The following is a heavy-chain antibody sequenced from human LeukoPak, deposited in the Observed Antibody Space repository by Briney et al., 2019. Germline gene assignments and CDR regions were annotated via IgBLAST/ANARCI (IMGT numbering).Heavy chain of an antibody. J-gene: IGHJ6*02. CDR3: AREWVSGYYYGMDV. Sequence: GASVKVSCKVSGYTLTSYYMHWVRQAPGQGLEWMGIINPSGGSTSSAQKFQGRVTMTRDTSTSTVYMVLSSLRSEDTAVYYCAREWVSGYYYGMDVWGQGTTVTVSS. CDR2: INPSGGST. CDR1: GYTLTSYY. V-gene: IGHV1-46*01. D-gene: IGHD1-26*01.